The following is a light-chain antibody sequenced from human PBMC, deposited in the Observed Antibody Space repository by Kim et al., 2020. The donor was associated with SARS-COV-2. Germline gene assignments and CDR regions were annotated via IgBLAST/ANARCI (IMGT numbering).Light chain of an antibody. Sequence: VALGPIVRITFQGDNRSYYANWYQQKPGQAPVLVIYGRDNRPSGIPDRFSGSGSGNTASLTITGAQAEDEADYYCNSRDSSGNHWVFGGGTQLTVL. CDR3: NSRDSSGNHWV. CDR1: NRSYY. J-gene: IGLJ3*02. CDR2: GRD. V-gene: IGLV3-19*01.